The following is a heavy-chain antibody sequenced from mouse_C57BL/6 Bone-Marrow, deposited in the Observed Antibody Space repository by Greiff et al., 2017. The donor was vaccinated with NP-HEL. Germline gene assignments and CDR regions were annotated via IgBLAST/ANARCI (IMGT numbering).Heavy chain of an antibody. Sequence: EVQRVESGGGLVKPGGSLKLSCAASGFTFSSYAMSWVRQTPEKRLEWVATISDGGSYTYYPDNVKGRFTISRDNAKNNLYLQMSHLKSEDTAMYYCARDRDYYGRGFAYWGQGTLVTVSA. CDR3: ARDRDYYGRGFAY. CDR2: ISDGGSYT. V-gene: IGHV5-4*01. D-gene: IGHD1-1*01. J-gene: IGHJ3*01. CDR1: GFTFSSYA.